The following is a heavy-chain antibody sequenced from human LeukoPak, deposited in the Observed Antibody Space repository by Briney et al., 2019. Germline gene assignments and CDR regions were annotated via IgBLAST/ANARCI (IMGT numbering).Heavy chain of an antibody. CDR1: GGSISSHY. CDR2: IYYTGST. V-gene: IGHV4-59*11. D-gene: IGHD1-26*01. Sequence: SETLSLTCSVSGGSISSHYWSWMRQPPGKGLEWIGYIYYTGSTDYNPSLKSRVTISVDTSKNQLSLKLSSVTAADAAVYYCARSEGAGATDYWGQGTLVTVSS. CDR3: ARSEGAGATDY. J-gene: IGHJ4*02.